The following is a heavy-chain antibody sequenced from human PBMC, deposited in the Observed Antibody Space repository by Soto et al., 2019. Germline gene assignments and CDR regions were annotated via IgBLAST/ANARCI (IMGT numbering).Heavy chain of an antibody. V-gene: IGHV3-48*01. J-gene: IGHJ6*03. D-gene: IGHD7-27*01. CDR2: ISSSSSVI. Sequence: EVQLVDSGGGLVQPGGSLRLSCATSGFILSDCAMNWVRQAPGKGLEWVSYISSSSSVIDYADSVKGRFTVSRDNARNSLYLQMNSLRAEDSAVYYCARDLSWGSNWYYYMDVWGKGTPVTVSS. CDR3: ARDLSWGSNWYYYMDV. CDR1: GFILSDCA.